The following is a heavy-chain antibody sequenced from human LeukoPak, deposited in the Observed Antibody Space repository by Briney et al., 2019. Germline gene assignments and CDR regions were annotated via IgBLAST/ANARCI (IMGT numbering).Heavy chain of an antibody. CDR1: GGSVSSGTYY. D-gene: IGHD3-10*01. Sequence: SETLSLTCSVSGGSVSSGTYYETWIRQPPGKGLEWIGHVYFSGTSSYNPSLKGRVTTSADTSKNQFSLKLISVTAADTAVYFCARRRMIRGVIIFDYWGPGALVTVST. CDR2: VYFSGTS. J-gene: IGHJ4*02. V-gene: IGHV4-61*01. CDR3: ARRRMIRGVIIFDY.